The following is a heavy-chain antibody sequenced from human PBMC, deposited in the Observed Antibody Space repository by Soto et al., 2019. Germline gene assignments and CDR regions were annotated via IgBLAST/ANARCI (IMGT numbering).Heavy chain of an antibody. Sequence: QVQLVQSGAEVKKPGSSVKVSCKASGGTFSSYAISWVRQAPGQGLEWMGGIIPIFGTANYAQKFQGRVTITADESRSTAYMGLGSRRSEDTAVYYCSRGWGLELRTWFDPWGQGTLVTVSS. CDR3: SRGWGLELRTWFDP. J-gene: IGHJ5*02. CDR2: IIPIFGTA. V-gene: IGHV1-69*12. CDR1: GGTFSSYA. D-gene: IGHD1-7*01.